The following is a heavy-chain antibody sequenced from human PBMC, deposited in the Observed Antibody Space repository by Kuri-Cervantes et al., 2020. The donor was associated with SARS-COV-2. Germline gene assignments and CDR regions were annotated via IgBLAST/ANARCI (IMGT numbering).Heavy chain of an antibody. CDR1: GYTFTGYY. D-gene: IGHD1-26*01. CDR3: AREDFSSLGAPHGLDY. CDR2: INPDRGNT. V-gene: IGHV1-2*02. J-gene: IGHJ4*02. Sequence: ASVKVSCKASGYTFTGYYIHWVRQAPGQGLEWMGWINPDRGNTNYAQKFQGRVTLARDTSIRTAYMEVTSLTYDDTAVNYCAREDFSSLGAPHGLDYWGQGTLVTVSS.